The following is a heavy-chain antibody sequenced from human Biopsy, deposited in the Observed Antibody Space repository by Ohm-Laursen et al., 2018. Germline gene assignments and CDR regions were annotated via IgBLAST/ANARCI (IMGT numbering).Heavy chain of an antibody. V-gene: IGHV4-4*07. Sequence: GTLSLTCPVSGDSINNYYWSWIRQPAGKGLEWIGRIYTSGSPNYNLSLESRVTMSVDTSKNQFSLNLRSVTAADTAVYYCVREPKTGTAEAWYFDLWGRGSPVTVPS. D-gene: IGHD3-9*01. J-gene: IGHJ2*01. CDR2: IYTSGSP. CDR1: GDSINNYY. CDR3: VREPKTGTAEAWYFDL.